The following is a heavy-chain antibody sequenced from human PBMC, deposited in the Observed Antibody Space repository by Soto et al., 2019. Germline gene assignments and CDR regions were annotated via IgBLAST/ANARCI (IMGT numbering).Heavy chain of an antibody. CDR2: IYSGGST. CDR3: ARCIAAPYYYYYYMDV. CDR1: GFTVSSNY. D-gene: IGHD6-13*01. V-gene: IGHV3-66*01. J-gene: IGHJ6*03. Sequence: GSLRLSCAAPGFTVSSNYMSWVRQAPGKGLEWVSVIYSGGSTYYADSVKGRFTISRDNSKNTLYLQMNSLRAEDTAVYYCARCIAAPYYYYYYMDVWGKGT.